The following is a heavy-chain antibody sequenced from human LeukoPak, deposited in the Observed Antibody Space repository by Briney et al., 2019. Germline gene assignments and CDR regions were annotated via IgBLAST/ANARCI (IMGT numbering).Heavy chain of an antibody. J-gene: IGHJ4*02. CDR3: ANVVRFGY. V-gene: IGHV3-23*01. CDR1: GGSISSSN. CDR2: IKTSGDSA. Sequence: ETLSLTCAVSGGSISSSNWWSWVRQAPGKGLEWVSAIKTSGDSAYYVDSVKGRFTISRDNSKNTLYLQMNSLRAEDTAVYYCANVVRFGYWGQGTLVTVSS. D-gene: IGHD4-17*01.